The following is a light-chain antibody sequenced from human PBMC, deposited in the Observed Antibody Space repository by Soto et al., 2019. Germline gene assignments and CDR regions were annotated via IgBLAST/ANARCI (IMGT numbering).Light chain of an antibody. CDR3: QQRSNWPPT. CDR1: QSVNIY. CDR2: GAT. Sequence: EIVITQSPATLSVSPGERATLSCRASQSVNIYLAWYQQKPGQAPRLLIFGATYRATGIPARFSGSGSGTDFTLTISSLEPEDFAVYYCQQRSNWPPTFGQGTKVDIK. J-gene: IGKJ1*01. V-gene: IGKV3-11*01.